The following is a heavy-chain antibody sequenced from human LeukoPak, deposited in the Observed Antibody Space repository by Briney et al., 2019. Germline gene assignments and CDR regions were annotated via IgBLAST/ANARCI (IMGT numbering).Heavy chain of an antibody. V-gene: IGHV4-38-2*02. CDR1: DYSISSGFY. CDR2: IYHGGNT. Sequence: PSETLSLTCTVSDYSISSGFYWGWIRQPPGKGLEWIGSIYHGGNTYYNPSLKSRVTMSVDTSKNQFSLKLRSMTAAETAVYYCARKKLGGSNSPFDYWGQGILVTLSS. J-gene: IGHJ4*02. CDR3: ARKKLGGSNSPFDY. D-gene: IGHD4-23*01.